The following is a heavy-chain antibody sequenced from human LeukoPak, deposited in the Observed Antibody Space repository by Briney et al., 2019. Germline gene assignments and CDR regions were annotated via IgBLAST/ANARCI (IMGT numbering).Heavy chain of an antibody. J-gene: IGHJ4*02. Sequence: PSETLTLTCAVSGGAFSGYYWSWIRQPPGKGLEWIGEINHSGSTNYNPSLKSLVTISVDTSNNQFSLKLSSVTAADTAVYSCARETGIAVAGTLGGQGTLVTVSS. V-gene: IGHV4-34*01. D-gene: IGHD6-19*01. CDR2: INHSGST. CDR1: GGAFSGYY. CDR3: ARETGIAVAGTL.